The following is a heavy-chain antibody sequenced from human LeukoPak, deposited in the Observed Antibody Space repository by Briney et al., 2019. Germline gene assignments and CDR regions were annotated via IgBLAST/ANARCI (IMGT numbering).Heavy chain of an antibody. CDR3: AKSRHSRIVATIGEYYFDY. V-gene: IGHV3-30*02. D-gene: IGHD5-12*01. Sequence: GGSLRLSCAASGFTFSSYGMHWVRQAPGKGLEWVAFIRYDGSNKYYADSVKGRFTISRDNSKNTLYLQMNSLRAEDTAVHYCAKSRHSRIVATIGEYYFDYWGQGTLVTVSS. J-gene: IGHJ4*02. CDR1: GFTFSSYG. CDR2: IRYDGSNK.